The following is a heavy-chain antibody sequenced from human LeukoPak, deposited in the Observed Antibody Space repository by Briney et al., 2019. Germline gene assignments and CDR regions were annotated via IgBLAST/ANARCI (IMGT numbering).Heavy chain of an antibody. Sequence: GGSLRLLCAASGFTFSNYAMSWVRQAPGKGLEWVSTISDSGGSTHYADSVKGRFTISRDNSKKMLSLQMNSLRAEDTAVYYCAKDAGMGGAEYFDCCGQETLVTVSS. CDR2: ISDSGGST. CDR3: AKDAGMGGAEYFDC. V-gene: IGHV3-23*01. CDR1: GFTFSNYA. D-gene: IGHD3-16*01. J-gene: IGHJ4*02.